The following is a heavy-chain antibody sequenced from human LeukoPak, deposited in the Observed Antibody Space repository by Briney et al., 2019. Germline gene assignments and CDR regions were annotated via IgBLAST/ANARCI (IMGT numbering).Heavy chain of an antibody. CDR3: TTTNVVATISPDY. CDR2: IKSKTDGGTT. D-gene: IGHD5-12*01. CDR1: GFTFSNAW. Sequence: PGGSLRLSCAASGFTFSNAWMSCVRQAPGKGLEWVGRIKSKTDGGTTDYAAPVKGRFTISRDDSKNTLYLQMNSLKTEDTAVYYCTTTNVVATISPDYWGQGTLVTVSS. J-gene: IGHJ4*02. V-gene: IGHV3-15*01.